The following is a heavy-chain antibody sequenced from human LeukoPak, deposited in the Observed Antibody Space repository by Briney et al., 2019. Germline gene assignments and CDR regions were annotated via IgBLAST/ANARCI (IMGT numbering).Heavy chain of an antibody. CDR3: AREGRVGNADDFDV. D-gene: IGHD1-26*01. CDR2: VGIAAAT. J-gene: IGHJ3*01. Sequence: AGGSLRLSCAAAGFTFNTNEMHWVRQTAGKGLELVSAVGIAAATVYAGSVKGQLSISRDNAESSLFLQMDSLRAGHTAVYYCAREGRVGNADDFDVWGQGTMVTVSS. V-gene: IGHV3-13*01. CDR1: GFTFNTNE.